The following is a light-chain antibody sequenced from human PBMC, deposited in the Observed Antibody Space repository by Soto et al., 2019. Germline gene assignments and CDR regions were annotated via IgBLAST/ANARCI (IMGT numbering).Light chain of an antibody. CDR3: QSYDSGLGAYV. V-gene: IGLV1-40*01. CDR2: DNS. Sequence: SVLTQPPSVSGAPGQRVTISCTGRRSDIGAGFDVHWYQPLPGTAPKLLIYDNSNRPSGVPDRFAGSKSGTSASLAITGLQAEDEADYYCQSYDSGLGAYVFGTGTKVTVL. CDR1: RSDIGAGFD. J-gene: IGLJ1*01.